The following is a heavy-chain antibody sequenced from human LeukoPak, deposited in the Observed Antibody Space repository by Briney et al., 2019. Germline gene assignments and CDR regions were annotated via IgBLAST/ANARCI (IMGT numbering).Heavy chain of an antibody. V-gene: IGHV3-21*01. CDR2: ISSSSSYI. J-gene: IGHJ4*02. Sequence: GGSLRLSCAASGFTFSSYSMNWVRQAPGKGLEWVSSISSSSSYIYYADSVKGRFTISRDNAKNSLYLQMNSLTAEDTAVYFCASAPNENYFDFWGQGTLVTVSS. CDR3: ASAPNENYFDF. CDR1: GFTFSSYS.